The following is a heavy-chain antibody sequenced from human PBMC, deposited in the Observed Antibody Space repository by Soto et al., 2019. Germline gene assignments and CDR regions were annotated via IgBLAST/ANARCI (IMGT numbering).Heavy chain of an antibody. CDR3: AIPVDTAMVTFDY. CDR1: GYTFTGYY. D-gene: IGHD5-18*01. V-gene: IGHV1-46*01. J-gene: IGHJ4*02. CDR2: INPSGGSR. Sequence: ASVKVSCKASGYTFTGYYLHWVRQGPGQGLEWMGMINPSGGSRSYAKKFQGRVTMTRYTSTSTDYMELSSLRSEDTAVYYCAIPVDTAMVTFDYWGQGTLVTVSS.